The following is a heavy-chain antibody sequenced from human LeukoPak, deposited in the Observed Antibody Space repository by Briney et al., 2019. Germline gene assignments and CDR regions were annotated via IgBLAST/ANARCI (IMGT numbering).Heavy chain of an antibody. V-gene: IGHV4-39*01. CDR3: ARLSAAGTISVDS. J-gene: IGHJ4*02. Sequence: PSETLSLTCTVSGASISSSSYYWGWIRQPPGKGLEWIGNIYYTGSTYYNPSLKSRVTISVDRSKNQFSLKLSSATAADAAVYYCARLSAAGTISVDSWGQGTLVTVSS. D-gene: IGHD6-13*01. CDR2: IYYTGST. CDR1: GASISSSSYY.